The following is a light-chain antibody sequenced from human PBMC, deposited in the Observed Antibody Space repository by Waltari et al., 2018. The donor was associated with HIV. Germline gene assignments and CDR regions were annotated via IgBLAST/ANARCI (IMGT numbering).Light chain of an antibody. CDR3: AAWDDSLSGWV. J-gene: IGLJ3*02. Sequence: QSVLTQPPSASGTPGQRVTISCSGSSSNIGGNYIYWYQQLPGTAPKLLIYRNNQRPSGVPDRFSGSKSGTSASLAISGLRSEDEADYSCAAWDDSLSGWVFGGGTKLTVL. CDR1: SSNIGGNY. CDR2: RNN. V-gene: IGLV1-47*01.